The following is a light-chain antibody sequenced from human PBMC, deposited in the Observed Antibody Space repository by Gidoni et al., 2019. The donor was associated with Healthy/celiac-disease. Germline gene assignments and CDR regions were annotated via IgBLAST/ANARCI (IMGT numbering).Light chain of an antibody. CDR3: QHSYSTPPT. CDR1: QSISSY. Sequence: DIQMTQSPSSLPASVGDRVTIACRASQSISSYLNWYQQKPGKAPKLLIYASSSLQSGVPSRFSGSGSGTDFTLTISSLQPEYFATYYCQHSYSTPPTFGQGTKVEIK. V-gene: IGKV1-39*01. J-gene: IGKJ1*01. CDR2: ASS.